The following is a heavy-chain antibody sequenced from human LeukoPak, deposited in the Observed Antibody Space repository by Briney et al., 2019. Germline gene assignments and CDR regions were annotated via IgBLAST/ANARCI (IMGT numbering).Heavy chain of an antibody. CDR3: ARSGNYYSFDY. Sequence: PGGSLRLSCTASGFTFSSYAMSWVRQAPGKGLEWVSPISGSGGGTYYTDSGKGRFTISRDNSKNTLYLQMNSLRAEDTAVYYCARSGNYYSFDYWGQGTLVTVSS. CDR1: GFTFSSYA. D-gene: IGHD1-26*01. J-gene: IGHJ4*02. V-gene: IGHV3-23*01. CDR2: ISGSGGGT.